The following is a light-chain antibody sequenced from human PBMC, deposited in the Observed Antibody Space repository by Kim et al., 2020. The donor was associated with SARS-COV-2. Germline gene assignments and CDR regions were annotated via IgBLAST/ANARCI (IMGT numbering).Light chain of an antibody. CDR3: QQYNHYST. Sequence: SASVGDRVTITCRASQSVNNNLAWYQQKPGKAPKLLIYKASSLESGVPSRFSGSGSGTEFTLTISSLQPDDFATYSCQQYNHYSTFGGGTKVDIK. V-gene: IGKV1-5*03. J-gene: IGKJ4*01. CDR2: KAS. CDR1: QSVNNN.